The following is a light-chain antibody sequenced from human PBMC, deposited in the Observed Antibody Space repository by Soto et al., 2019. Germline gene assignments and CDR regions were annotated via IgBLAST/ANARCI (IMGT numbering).Light chain of an antibody. J-gene: IGKJ4*01. CDR1: QGISSY. V-gene: IGKV1-9*01. Sequence: DIQLTQSPSFLSASVGDRVTITCRASQGISSYLAWYQQKPGKPPKALIYAASTLQSGVPSRFSGSGSGTEFTLTISSLQPEDFATYYCQQLNSYPLTFGGGTKVEIK. CDR3: QQLNSYPLT. CDR2: AAS.